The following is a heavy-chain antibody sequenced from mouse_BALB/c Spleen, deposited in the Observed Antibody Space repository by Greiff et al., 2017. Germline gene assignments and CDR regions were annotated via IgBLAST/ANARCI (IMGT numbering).Heavy chain of an antibody. Sequence: VQLQQTGPELVKPGASVKISCKASGYSFTDYIMLWVKQSHGKSLEWIGNINPYYGSTSYNLKFKGKATLTVDKSSSTAYMQLNSLTSEDSAVYYCAIGFYDYDGYAMDYWGQGTSVTVSS. CDR2: INPYYGST. J-gene: IGHJ4*01. D-gene: IGHD2-4*01. CDR1: GYSFTDYI. V-gene: IGHV1-39*01. CDR3: AIGFYDYDGYAMDY.